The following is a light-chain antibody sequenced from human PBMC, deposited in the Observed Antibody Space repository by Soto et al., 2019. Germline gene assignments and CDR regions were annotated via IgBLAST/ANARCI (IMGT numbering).Light chain of an antibody. V-gene: IGKV1-39*01. J-gene: IGKJ5*01. CDR2: AAS. CDR3: QQSYSTPIT. CDR1: QSISSY. Sequence: DIQMTQSPSSLSASVGDRVTITCRASQSISSYLNWYQQKPGKAPKLLIYAASSLQSGVPSRFSGSGSGTDFTLTIINLQPEDFATYYCQQSYSTPITFGQGTRLEIK.